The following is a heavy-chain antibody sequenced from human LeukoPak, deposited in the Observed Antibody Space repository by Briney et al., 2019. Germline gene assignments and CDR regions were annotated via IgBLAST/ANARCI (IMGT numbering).Heavy chain of an antibody. CDR3: AKDLLVVPAAILYYYYGMDV. Sequence: GGSLRLSCAASGFTFSSYGMRWVRQAPGKGLEWVAVISYDGSNKYYADSVKGRFTISRDNSKNTLYLQMNSLRAEDTAVYYCAKDLLVVPAAILYYYYGMDVWGQGTTVTVSS. CDR2: ISYDGSNK. J-gene: IGHJ6*02. CDR1: GFTFSSYG. V-gene: IGHV3-30*18. D-gene: IGHD2-2*02.